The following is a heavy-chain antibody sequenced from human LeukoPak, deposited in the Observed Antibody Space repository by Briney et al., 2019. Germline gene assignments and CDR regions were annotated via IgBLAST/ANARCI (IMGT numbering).Heavy chain of an antibody. CDR3: ATGLRDIPQTGYAYRY. CDR1: GYTLTELS. CDR2: FDPEDGET. Sequence: GASVKVSCKVSGYTLTELSMHWVRQAPGKGLEWMGGFDPEDGETIYAQKFQGRVTMTEDTSTDTAYMELSSLRSEDTAVYYCATGLRDIPQTGYAYRYWGQGTLVTVSS. D-gene: IGHD3-9*01. V-gene: IGHV1-24*01. J-gene: IGHJ4*02.